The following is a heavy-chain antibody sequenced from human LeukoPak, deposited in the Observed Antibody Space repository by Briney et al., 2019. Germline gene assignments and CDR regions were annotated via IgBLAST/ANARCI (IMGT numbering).Heavy chain of an antibody. Sequence: GGSLRLSCAASGFTFSSYAMSWVRQAPGKGLEWVSGISGSGSTTYYAVSVEGRFTISRDNSKNTLYLQMNSLRPEDTAVYYCAKYPGDHPYYYSYMDVWGKGTTVTVSS. V-gene: IGHV3-23*01. J-gene: IGHJ6*03. CDR1: GFTFSSYA. CDR2: ISGSGSTT. D-gene: IGHD2-21*02. CDR3: AKYPGDHPYYYSYMDV.